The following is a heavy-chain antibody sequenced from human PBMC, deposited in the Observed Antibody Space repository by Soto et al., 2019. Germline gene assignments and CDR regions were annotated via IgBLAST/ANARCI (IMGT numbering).Heavy chain of an antibody. CDR2: ISGSGGST. J-gene: IGHJ6*02. D-gene: IGHD3-3*01. CDR1: GFTFSSYA. Sequence: GGSLRLSCAASGFTFSSYAMSWVRQAPGKGLEWVSAISGSGGSTYYADSVKGRFTISRDNSKNTLYLQMNSLRAEDMAVYYCAKDHIFDFWSGYGTYGMDVWGQGTTVTVSS. CDR3: AKDHIFDFWSGYGTYGMDV. V-gene: IGHV3-23*01.